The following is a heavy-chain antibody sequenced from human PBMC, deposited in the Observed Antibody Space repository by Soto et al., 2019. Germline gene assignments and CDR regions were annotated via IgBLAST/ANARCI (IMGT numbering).Heavy chain of an antibody. J-gene: IGHJ4*02. CDR1: VYSISSGYY. V-gene: IGHV4-38-2*01. CDR2: IYHSGST. CDR3: ARVTKELDLQY. D-gene: IGHD1-26*01. Sequence: PSETLSLTRAFSVYSISSGYYWGWIREPPGKGLEWIGRIYHSGSTYYNPSLKSRVTISVDTSKNQFSLKLSSVTAADTAVYYFARVTKELDLQYWGQGTPGTVS.